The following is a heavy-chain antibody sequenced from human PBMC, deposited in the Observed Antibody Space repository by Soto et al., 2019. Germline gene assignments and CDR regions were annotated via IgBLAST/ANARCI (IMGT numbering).Heavy chain of an antibody. CDR2: IKASAE. V-gene: IGHV3-23*01. D-gene: IGHD3-3*01. Sequence: GGSLRLSCTASGFTFSDYAMHWVRQAPGKGLEWVSSIKASAEHHADSVTGRFSISRDNSKNTLYVQMNNLRAEDTAVYYCAKDGGRFFNEFEAWGQGTMVTVSS. CDR1: GFTFSDYA. J-gene: IGHJ3*01. CDR3: AKDGGRFFNEFEA.